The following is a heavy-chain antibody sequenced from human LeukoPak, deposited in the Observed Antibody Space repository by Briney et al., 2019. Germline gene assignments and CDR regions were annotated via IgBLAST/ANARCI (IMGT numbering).Heavy chain of an antibody. Sequence: GGSLRLSCAASGFTFSSFGMSWVRQAPGKGLEWVSFISSRSNHIYYADSVQGRFTISRDSAKNSLFLQMDSLRAEDTAVYFCAGPYCSNGVCHRWYFALWGRGTLVTVSS. CDR1: GFTFSSFG. CDR3: AGPYCSNGVCHRWYFAL. V-gene: IGHV3-21*01. CDR2: ISSRSNHI. J-gene: IGHJ2*01. D-gene: IGHD2-8*01.